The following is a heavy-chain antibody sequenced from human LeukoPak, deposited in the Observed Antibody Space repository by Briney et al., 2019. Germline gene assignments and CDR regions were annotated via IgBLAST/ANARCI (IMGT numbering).Heavy chain of an antibody. J-gene: IGHJ4*02. CDR3: ATSLGPLTEY. CDR2: INSGGSGT. D-gene: IGHD7-27*01. Sequence: GGSLRLSCAASGFAFSSNWMLWVRQTPGKGLVWVSRINSGGSGTSYADSVEGRFTISRDNAKNTLYLQMNSLKGEDTAVYYCATSLGPLTEYWGQGTLVTVSS. V-gene: IGHV3-74*01. CDR1: GFAFSSNW.